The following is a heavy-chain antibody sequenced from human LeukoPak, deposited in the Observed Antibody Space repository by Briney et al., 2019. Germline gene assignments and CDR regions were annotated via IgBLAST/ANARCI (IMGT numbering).Heavy chain of an antibody. Sequence: SETLSLTCTVAGGSISTSSYYWGWIRQPPGKGLEWLGSIYYGGSTYYNPSLKSRVTISVDTSKNQFSLKLTSVTAADTAIYYCARDTSGYYSFDYWGQGTLLTVSS. CDR1: GGSISTSSYY. D-gene: IGHD3-22*01. J-gene: IGHJ4*02. CDR2: IYYGGST. CDR3: ARDTSGYYSFDY. V-gene: IGHV4-39*01.